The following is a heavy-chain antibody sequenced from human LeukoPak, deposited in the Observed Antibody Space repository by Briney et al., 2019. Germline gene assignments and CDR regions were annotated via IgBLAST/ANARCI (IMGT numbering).Heavy chain of an antibody. CDR3: AKQNYDFWSGYSLGYYYYGMDV. D-gene: IGHD3-3*01. CDR2: IYYSGST. CDR1: GGSFSGYY. Sequence: PSGTLSLTCAVYGGSFSGYYWGWIRQPPGKGLEWIGSIYYSGSTYYNPSLKSRVTISVDTSKNQFSLKLSSVTAADTAVYYCAKQNYDFWSGYSLGYYYYGMDVWGQGTTVTVSS. V-gene: IGHV4-39*01. J-gene: IGHJ6*02.